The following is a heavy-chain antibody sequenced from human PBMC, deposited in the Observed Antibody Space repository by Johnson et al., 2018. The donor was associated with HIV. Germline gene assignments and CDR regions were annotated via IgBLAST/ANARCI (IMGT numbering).Heavy chain of an antibody. J-gene: IGHJ3*02. CDR1: GFTFNSYA. CDR3: ARAYSYGAFDI. CDR2: ISYDGSNK. D-gene: IGHD5-18*01. Sequence: QVQLVESGGGVVQPGRSLRLSCAASGFTFNSYAMHWVRQAPGKGLEWVAIISYDGSNKYYADSVKGRFTISRDNSKNTLYFQMNSLRAEDTAVYYCARAYSYGAFDIWGQGTMVTVSS. V-gene: IGHV3-30*14.